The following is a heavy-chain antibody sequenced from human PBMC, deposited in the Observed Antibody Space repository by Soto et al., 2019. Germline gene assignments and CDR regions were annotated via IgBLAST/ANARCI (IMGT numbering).Heavy chain of an antibody. V-gene: IGHV1-18*01. CDR1: GYTLNTYG. J-gene: IGHJ4*02. Sequence: QVQLVQSGAEVKKPGASVKVSCKASGYTLNTYGITWVRQAPGQGLEWMGWISANNDHTNSPQKLQGRVTMTTDTSTSTSYMELRSLTSDDAAVYSCARGPYFDYWGQGTLVSVSS. CDR2: ISANNDHT. CDR3: ARGPYFDY.